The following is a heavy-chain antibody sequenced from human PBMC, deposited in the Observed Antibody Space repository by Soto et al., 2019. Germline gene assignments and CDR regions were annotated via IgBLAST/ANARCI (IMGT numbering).Heavy chain of an antibody. CDR1: GASINHNY. V-gene: IGHV4-59*01. CDR3: AKYRRTDAEGYRLDF. CDR2: VYYTGTT. D-gene: IGHD5-12*01. J-gene: IGHJ4*02. Sequence: LPETLSLTCSVSGASINHNYWSWIRQSPGRGLEWIGFVYYTGTTTTKYNPSLQSRVAMSVDSPKNQFSLKLTSMTAADTAFYYCAKYRRTDAEGYRLDFWGPGTLVTVSS.